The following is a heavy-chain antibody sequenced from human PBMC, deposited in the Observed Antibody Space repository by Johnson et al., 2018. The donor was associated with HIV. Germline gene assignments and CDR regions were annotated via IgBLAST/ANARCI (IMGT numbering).Heavy chain of an antibody. CDR2: ISYDGSNK. V-gene: IGHV3-30*04. J-gene: IGHJ3*02. Sequence: QEKLVESGGGVVQPGRSLRLSCAASGFTFSSYAMHWVRQAPGKGLEWVAVISYDGSNKYYADSVKGRFTISRDNSKNTLYLQMNSLRAEDTALYYCARGRYGRMTTVAAAAFDIWGQGTMVTVSS. CDR1: GFTFSSYA. CDR3: ARGRYGRMTTVAAAAFDI. D-gene: IGHD4-23*01.